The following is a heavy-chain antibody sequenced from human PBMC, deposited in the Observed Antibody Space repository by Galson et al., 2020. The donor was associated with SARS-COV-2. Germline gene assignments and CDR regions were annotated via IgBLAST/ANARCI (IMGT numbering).Heavy chain of an antibody. J-gene: IGHJ4*02. CDR1: ASTFKAYW. D-gene: IGHD2-15*01. V-gene: IGHV3-7*01. CDR2: IRGDGSET. CDR3: TREGWQGGY. Sequence: GGSLTLSCVVSASTFKAYWMNCIRQAPGKGLEWVAHIRGDGSETNYVDSVKGRFSISRDNAVDTLYLEMNSLRVEDTAVYYCTREGWQGGYWGQGTRVTVSS.